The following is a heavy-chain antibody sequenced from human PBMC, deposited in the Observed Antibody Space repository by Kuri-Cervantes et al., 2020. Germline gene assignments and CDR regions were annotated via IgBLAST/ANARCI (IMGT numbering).Heavy chain of an antibody. CDR2: IDWDDDK. D-gene: IGHD2-8*01. CDR1: GFSPSTSGMC. CDR3: AHYEWDANYYYYMDV. V-gene: IGHV2-70*12. J-gene: IGHJ6*03. Sequence: SGPTLVKPTQTLTLTCTFSGFSPSTSGMCVSWIRQPPGKALEWLALIDWDDDKYYSTSLKTRLTISKDTSKNQVVLTMTNMDPVDTATYYCAHYEWDANYYYYMDVWGKGTTVTVSS.